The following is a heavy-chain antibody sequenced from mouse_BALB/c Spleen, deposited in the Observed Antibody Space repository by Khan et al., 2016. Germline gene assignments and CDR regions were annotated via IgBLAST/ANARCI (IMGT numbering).Heavy chain of an antibody. Sequence: QIQLVQSGPELKKPGETVKISCKASGYTFTNYGMNWVKQAPGKGLKWMGWMNTYTGEPTYADDFKGRFAFSLKTSARTAYLQINNLKNEDTATYFCARDYDYDGDWYFDVWGAGTMVTVSS. V-gene: IGHV9-3-1*01. J-gene: IGHJ1*01. CDR3: ARDYDYDGDWYFDV. CDR2: MNTYTGEP. CDR1: GYTFTNYG. D-gene: IGHD2-4*01.